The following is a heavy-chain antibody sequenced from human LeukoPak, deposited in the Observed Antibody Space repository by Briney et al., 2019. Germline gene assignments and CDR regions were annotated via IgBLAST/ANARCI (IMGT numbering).Heavy chain of an antibody. V-gene: IGHV3-48*04. CDR1: GFTFSSYA. J-gene: IGHJ5*02. CDR2: ITSNSNTI. CDR3: AREPGGNSWYASWFDP. D-gene: IGHD6-13*01. Sequence: GGSLRLSCEASGFTFSSYAMNWVRQAPGKGLEWVSYITSNSNTIYYADSVRGRFTISRDNAKNSLYLQMNSLRVEDTAIYYCAREPGGNSWYASWFDPWGQGTLVTVSS.